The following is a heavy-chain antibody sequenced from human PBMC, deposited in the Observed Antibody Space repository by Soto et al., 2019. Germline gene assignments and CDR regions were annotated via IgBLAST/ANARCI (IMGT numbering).Heavy chain of an antibody. Sequence: TLSLTCTVSVCSVSSGGYYWSWIPQHPGKGLEWIGYIYYSGSTYYNPSLKSRVTISVDTSKNQFSLKLSSVTAADTAVYYCERDCITIFGDGWFDPWGQGTLVTVSS. CDR3: ERDCITIFGDGWFDP. V-gene: IGHV4-31*03. CDR1: VCSVSSGGYY. D-gene: IGHD3-3*01. CDR2: IYYSGST. J-gene: IGHJ5*02.